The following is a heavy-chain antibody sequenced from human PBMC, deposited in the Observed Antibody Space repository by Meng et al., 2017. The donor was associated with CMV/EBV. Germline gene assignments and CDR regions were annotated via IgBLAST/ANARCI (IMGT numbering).Heavy chain of an antibody. CDR1: GGSISRSNC. D-gene: IGHD1-26*01. V-gene: IGHV4-4*02. CDR3: SGSYYYYYGMDV. J-gene: IGHJ6*02. CDR2: IYHSGST. Sequence: AVPGGSISRSNCWSWVRQPPGKGLEWIGEIYHSGSTNYNPSLKSRVTISVDKSKNQFSLKLSSVTAADTAVYYCSGSYYYYYGMDVWGQGTTVTVSS.